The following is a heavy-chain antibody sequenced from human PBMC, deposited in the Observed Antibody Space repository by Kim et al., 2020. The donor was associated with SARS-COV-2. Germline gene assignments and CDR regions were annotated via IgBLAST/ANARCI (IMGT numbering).Heavy chain of an antibody. CDR3: ARGLGYYDSSGYYKFDY. J-gene: IGHJ4*02. D-gene: IGHD3-22*01. V-gene: IGHV1-8*01. Sequence: FQGRVTMTRNTSISAAYMELSSLRSEDTAVYYCARGLGYYDSSGYYKFDYWGQGTLVTVSS.